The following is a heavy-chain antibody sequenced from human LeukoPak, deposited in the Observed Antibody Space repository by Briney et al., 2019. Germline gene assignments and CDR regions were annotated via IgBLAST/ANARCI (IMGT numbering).Heavy chain of an antibody. CDR3: ARAEARSAYSVTGRRGYYYYMDV. Sequence: GGSLRLSCAASGFTFSTYWMHWVRQAPGKGLEWVSRINSDGTSTNYADSVKGRFTISRDTAKNTLYLQVNRLRAEDTGVFYCARAEARSAYSVTGRRGYYYYMDVWGKGTTVTVS. CDR1: GFTFSTYW. CDR2: INSDGTST. V-gene: IGHV3-74*01. J-gene: IGHJ6*03. D-gene: IGHD4-11*01.